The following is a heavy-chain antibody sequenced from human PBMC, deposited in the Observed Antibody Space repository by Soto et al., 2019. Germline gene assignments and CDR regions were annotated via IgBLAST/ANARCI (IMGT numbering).Heavy chain of an antibody. V-gene: IGHV4-59*01. Sequence: NPSETLSLTCTVSGGSISSYYWSWIRQPPGKGLEWIGYIYYSGSTNYNPSLKSRVTISVDTSKNQFSLKLSSVTAADTAVYYCARFKVDYGMDVWGQGTTVTAP. CDR2: IYYSGST. CDR1: GGSISSYY. CDR3: ARFKVDYGMDV. D-gene: IGHD2-15*01. J-gene: IGHJ6*02.